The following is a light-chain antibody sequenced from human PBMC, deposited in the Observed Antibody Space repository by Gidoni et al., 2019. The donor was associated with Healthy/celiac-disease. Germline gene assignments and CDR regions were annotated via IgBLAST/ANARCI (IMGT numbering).Light chain of an antibody. CDR3: QQSYSTPRRFT. CDR2: AAS. CDR1: QSISSY. Sequence: IQMTQSPSSLSASVGDRVTITCRASQSISSYLNWYQQKPGKAPKLLIYAASSLQSGVPSRFSGSGSGTDFTLTISSLQPEDFATYYCQQSYSTPRRFTFGPGTKVDIK. J-gene: IGKJ3*01. V-gene: IGKV1-39*01.